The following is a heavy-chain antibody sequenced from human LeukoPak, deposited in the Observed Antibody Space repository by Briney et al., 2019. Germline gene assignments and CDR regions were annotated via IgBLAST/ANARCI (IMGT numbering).Heavy chain of an antibody. CDR2: ISNSDDST. CDR1: GFPFSSYA. CDR3: AKDAPYYYDSSGYGGAFDI. V-gene: IGHV3-23*01. J-gene: IGHJ3*02. D-gene: IGHD3-22*01. Sequence: GESLRLSCAASGFPFSSYAMSWVRQAPGKGLEWVSTISNSDDSTYYADSVKGRFTISRDNSENTLFLRMNSLRAEDTAVYYCAKDAPYYYDSSGYGGAFDIWGQGTMVTVSS.